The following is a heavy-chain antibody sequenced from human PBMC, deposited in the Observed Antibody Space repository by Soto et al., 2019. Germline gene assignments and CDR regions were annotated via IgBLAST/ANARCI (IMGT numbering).Heavy chain of an antibody. D-gene: IGHD2-21*01. V-gene: IGHV3-15*07. CDR2: IKSQASGATI. J-gene: IGHJ4*02. CDR1: GITFIYAW. CDR3: THLLSLAHPYSYL. Sequence: GGSLRLSCAASGITFIYAWMDWVRQAPGKRLEWVGRIKSQASGATIDYAAPVKGRFTISRDDSKNTVYLQMDSLKTEDTAVYYCTHLLSLAHPYSYLWGQGTQVTVSS.